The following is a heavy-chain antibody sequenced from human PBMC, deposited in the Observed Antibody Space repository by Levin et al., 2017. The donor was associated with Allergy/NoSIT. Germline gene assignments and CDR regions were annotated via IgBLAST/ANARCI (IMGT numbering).Heavy chain of an antibody. CDR3: ARDGAVAGTYQRFYYYGMDV. V-gene: IGHV3-13*04. CDR2: IGTAGDT. D-gene: IGHD6-19*01. CDR1: GFTFSSYD. Sequence: QAGGSLRLSCAASGFTFSSYDMHWVRQATGKGLEWVSAIGTAGDTYYPGSVKGRFTISRENAKNSLYLQMNSLRAGDTAVYYCARDGAVAGTYQRFYYYGMDVWGQGTTVTVSS. J-gene: IGHJ6*02.